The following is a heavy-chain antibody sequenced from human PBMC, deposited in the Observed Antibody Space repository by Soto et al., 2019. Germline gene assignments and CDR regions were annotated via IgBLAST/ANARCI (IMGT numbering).Heavy chain of an antibody. Sequence: GGSLRLSXAASGFTVNSNYMSWVRQAPGEGLQWVSITNTGGTTYYADSVKGRFTVSRDNSKNTLYLQMNSLRAEDTAAYYCAKGDGFILAVWGQGTTVTVSS. V-gene: IGHV3-53*01. CDR2: TNTGGTT. CDR1: GFTVNSNY. CDR3: AKGDGFILAV. D-gene: IGHD1-26*01. J-gene: IGHJ6*02.